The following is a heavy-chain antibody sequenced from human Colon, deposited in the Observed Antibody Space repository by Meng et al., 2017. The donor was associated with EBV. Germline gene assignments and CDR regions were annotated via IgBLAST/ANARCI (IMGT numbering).Heavy chain of an antibody. V-gene: IGHV4-4*02. J-gene: IGHJ4*02. D-gene: IGHD2-21*02. CDR3: ARVGAYCGGDCYHPR. CDR2: IYHSGST. CDR1: GGSSSSRNW. Sequence: QVQLTESGPGRVKPSGAPSLTCAVSGGSSSSRNWWSWVRHPPGKGLEWIGEIYHSGSTNYNPSLKSRVTISVDESKNQFSLRLSSVTAADTAVYYCARVGAYCGGDCYHPRWGQGTLVTVSS.